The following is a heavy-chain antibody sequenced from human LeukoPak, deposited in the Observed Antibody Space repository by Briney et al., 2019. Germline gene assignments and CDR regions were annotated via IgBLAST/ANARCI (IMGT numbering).Heavy chain of an antibody. CDR1: GFTFSSYS. D-gene: IGHD5-12*01. CDR3: ARSSGYDCFDS. V-gene: IGHV3-53*01. J-gene: IGHJ4*02. CDR2: IYSGGTT. Sequence: PGGSLRLSCAASGFTFSSYSMTWVRQAPGRGLEWVSLIYSGGTTYYADSVKGRFTISRDNSKNTLYLQMNSLRAEDTAVYYCARSSGYDCFDSWGQGTLVTVSS.